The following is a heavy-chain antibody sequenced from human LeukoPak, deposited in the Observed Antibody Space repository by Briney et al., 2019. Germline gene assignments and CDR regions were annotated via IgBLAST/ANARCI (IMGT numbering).Heavy chain of an antibody. CDR3: ARVSAVNDAFDI. J-gene: IGHJ3*02. Sequence: SETLSLTCAVSGGSISSGDYSWSWIRQPPGKGLEWIGYIYHSGSTYYNPSLKSRVTISVDRSKNQFSLKLSSVTAADTAVYYCARVSAVNDAFDIWGQGTMVTVSS. CDR2: IYHSGST. D-gene: IGHD3-10*01. V-gene: IGHV4-30-2*01. CDR1: GGSISSGDYS.